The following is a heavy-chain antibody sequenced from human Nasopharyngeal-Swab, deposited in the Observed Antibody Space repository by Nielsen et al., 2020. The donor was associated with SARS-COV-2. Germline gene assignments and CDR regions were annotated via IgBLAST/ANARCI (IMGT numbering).Heavy chain of an antibody. J-gene: IGHJ4*02. CDR2: ISYDGYNK. Sequence: GGSLRLSCAASGFTFSSYGMHWVSQAPSKGLEWVAVISYDGYNKYYADSVKGRFTISRDNSQNTLYLQMNSLRAADTAVYYCAKPASGSYFSDFYYWGQGTLVTVSS. CDR3: AKPASGSYFSDFYY. D-gene: IGHD1-26*01. CDR1: GFTFSSYG. V-gene: IGHV3-30*18.